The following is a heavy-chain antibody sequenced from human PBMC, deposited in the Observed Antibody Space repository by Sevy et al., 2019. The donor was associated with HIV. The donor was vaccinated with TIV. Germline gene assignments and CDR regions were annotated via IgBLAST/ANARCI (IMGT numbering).Heavy chain of an antibody. CDR2: IIPIFGTA. J-gene: IGHJ6*02. Sequence: ASVKVSCKASGGTFSSYAISWVRQAPGQGLEWMGGIIPIFGTANYAQKFQGRVTITADESTSTAYMELRSLRSEDTDVYYCARANYDILTGYYSPFTAGYGMDVWGQGTTVTVSS. V-gene: IGHV1-69*13. CDR1: GGTFSSYA. D-gene: IGHD3-9*01. CDR3: ARANYDILTGYYSPFTAGYGMDV.